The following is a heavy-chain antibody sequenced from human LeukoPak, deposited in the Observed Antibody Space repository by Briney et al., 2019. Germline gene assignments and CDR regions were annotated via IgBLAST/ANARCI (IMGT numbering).Heavy chain of an antibody. D-gene: IGHD1-1*01. CDR1: GFTFSSYA. V-gene: IGHV3-30*04. Sequence: GGSLRLSCAASGFTFSSYAMHWVRQAPGKGLEWVAVISYDGSNKYYADSVKGRFTISRDNSKNTLYLQMNSLRAEDTAVYYCARDINDGGDWGQGTLVTVSS. CDR2: ISYDGSNK. J-gene: IGHJ4*02. CDR3: ARDINDGGD.